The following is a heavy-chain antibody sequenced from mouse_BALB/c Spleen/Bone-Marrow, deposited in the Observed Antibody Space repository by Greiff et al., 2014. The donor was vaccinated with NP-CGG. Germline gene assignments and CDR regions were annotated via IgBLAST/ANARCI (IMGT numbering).Heavy chain of an antibody. Sequence: EVQLVESGGDLVKPGGSLKPSCAASGFTFSNYGMSWVRQTPDKRLEWVATISSGGSYTYYPDSLKGRFTISRDNAKNTLYLQMSSLKSEDTAMYYCASPHYYDSSPWWYFDVWGAGTTVTVSS. V-gene: IGHV5-6*01. CDR2: ISSGGSYT. CDR1: GFTFSNYG. D-gene: IGHD1-1*01. J-gene: IGHJ1*01. CDR3: ASPHYYDSSPWWYFDV.